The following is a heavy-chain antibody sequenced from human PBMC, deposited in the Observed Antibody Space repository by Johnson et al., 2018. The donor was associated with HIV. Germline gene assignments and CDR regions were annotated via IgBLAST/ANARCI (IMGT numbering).Heavy chain of an antibody. CDR3: ARDLGPSDDAFDI. CDR2: INPDGREK. V-gene: IGHV3-7*01. Sequence: QLVESGGGLVQPGGSLRLSCAASRFTFRTYWMSWVRQAPGKGLEWVANINPDGREKYYVDSVKGRFTISRDNARNSLYLQMNSLRAEDTAVYYCARDLGPSDDAFDIWGQGTMVTVSS. J-gene: IGHJ3*02. CDR1: RFTFRTYW.